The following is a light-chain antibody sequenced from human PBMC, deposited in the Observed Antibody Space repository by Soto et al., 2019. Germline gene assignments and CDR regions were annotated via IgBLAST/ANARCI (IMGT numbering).Light chain of an antibody. CDR1: QGVGNY. CDR3: QQRSNWPPTCT. Sequence: EIVLTQSPATLSLSPGERATLSCRASQGVGNYLAWYQQKPGQAPRLLIYDVSNRASGIPARFSGSGSGTDFTLTISSLEPEDFAVYYCQQRSNWPPTCTFGQGTKLDIK. CDR2: DVS. J-gene: IGKJ2*02. V-gene: IGKV3-11*01.